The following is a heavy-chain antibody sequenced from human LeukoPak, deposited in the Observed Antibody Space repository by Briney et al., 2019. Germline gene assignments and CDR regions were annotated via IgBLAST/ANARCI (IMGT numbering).Heavy chain of an antibody. Sequence: GGSLRLSCAASGFTFSGSAIHWVRQASGKGLEWVGRIRSKANGYATAYAASVKGRFTVSRDDSKNTAYLQMNSLKTEDTAVYYCTRVAARPSGWGQGTLVTVSS. CDR3: TRVAARPSG. J-gene: IGHJ4*02. CDR1: GFTFSGSA. CDR2: IRSKANGYAT. D-gene: IGHD6-6*01. V-gene: IGHV3-73*01.